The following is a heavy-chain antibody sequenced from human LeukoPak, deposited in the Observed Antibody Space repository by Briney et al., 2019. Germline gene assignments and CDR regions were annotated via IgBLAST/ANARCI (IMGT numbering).Heavy chain of an antibody. V-gene: IGHV3-30*04. CDR2: ISYDGSNE. CDR1: GFTFSSYV. J-gene: IGHJ4*02. Sequence: GSLRLSCAASGFTFSSYVMHWVRQAPGKGLEWVAIISYDGSNEYYADSVKGRFTISRDNSKNTLYLQMNSLRAADTAVYYCARDLSGIAGYTYGRGIDYWGQGTLVTVSS. D-gene: IGHD5-18*01. CDR3: ARDLSGIAGYTYGRGIDY.